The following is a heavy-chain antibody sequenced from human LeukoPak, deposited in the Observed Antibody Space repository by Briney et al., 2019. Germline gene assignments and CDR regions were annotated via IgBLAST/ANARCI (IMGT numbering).Heavy chain of an antibody. J-gene: IGHJ4*02. CDR3: ARAPPQHSSSIDYYFDY. CDR2: LIPIFGTA. CDR1: GGTFSSYA. Sequence: SVKVSCKASGGTFSSYAISWVRQAPGQGLEWMGGLIPIFGTANYAQKFQGRVTITADESTSTAYMELSSLRSEDTAVYYCARAPPQHSSSIDYYFDYWGQGTLVTVSS. D-gene: IGHD6-13*01. V-gene: IGHV1-69*13.